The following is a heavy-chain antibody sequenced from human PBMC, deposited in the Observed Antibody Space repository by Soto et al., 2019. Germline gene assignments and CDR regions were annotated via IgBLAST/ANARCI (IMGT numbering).Heavy chain of an antibody. D-gene: IGHD3-10*01. Sequence: SETLSLTCTVSGGSISSYYWSWIRQPPGKGLEWIGYIYYSGSTNYNPSLKSRVTISVDTSKNQFSLKLSSVTAADTAVYYCARAHYGSGSYYRLDYWGQGTLVTVSS. CDR2: IYYSGST. V-gene: IGHV4-59*01. J-gene: IGHJ4*02. CDR1: GGSISSYY. CDR3: ARAHYGSGSYYRLDY.